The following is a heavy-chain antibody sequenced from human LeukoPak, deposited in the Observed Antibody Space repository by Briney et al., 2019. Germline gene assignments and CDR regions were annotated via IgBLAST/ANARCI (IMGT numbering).Heavy chain of an antibody. V-gene: IGHV3-66*01. CDR2: IYSGGST. D-gene: IGHD1-26*01. CDR3: ARGDPNCYYYGRDV. CDR1: GFTVSSNY. Sequence: PGGSLRLSCAASGFTVSSNYMSWVRQAPGKGLEWVLVIYSGGSTYYADSVKGRFTISRDNSKNTLYLQMSSLRAEDTAVYYCARGDPNCYYYGRDVWGQGTTVSVSS. J-gene: IGHJ6*02.